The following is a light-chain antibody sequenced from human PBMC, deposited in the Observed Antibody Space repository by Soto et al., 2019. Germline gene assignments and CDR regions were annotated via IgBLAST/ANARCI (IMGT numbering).Light chain of an antibody. V-gene: IGKV1-5*01. J-gene: IGKJ1*01. CDR1: QSISSW. CDR2: DAS. Sequence: DIQMTQSPSTLSASVGDRVTITCRASQSISSWLAWYQQKPGKAPKLMIYDASSLQSGVPATFSGSGSGTEFTFTISCLHPDDHESYYGQPDNSYPSPFGQGTKVGIK. CDR3: QPDNSYPSP.